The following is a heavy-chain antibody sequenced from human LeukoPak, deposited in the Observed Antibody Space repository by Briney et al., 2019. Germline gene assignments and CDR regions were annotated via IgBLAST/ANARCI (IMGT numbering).Heavy chain of an antibody. J-gene: IGHJ4*02. CDR3: AKDPELRWPSFHFDY. Sequence: GGSLRLSCAASGFTFSSYGMHWVRQAPGKGLEWVAVISYDGSNKYYADSVKGRFTISRDNSKNTLYLQMNSLRAEDTAVYYCAKDPELRWPSFHFDYWGQGTLVTVSS. D-gene: IGHD4-23*01. CDR1: GFTFSSYG. V-gene: IGHV3-30*18. CDR2: ISYDGSNK.